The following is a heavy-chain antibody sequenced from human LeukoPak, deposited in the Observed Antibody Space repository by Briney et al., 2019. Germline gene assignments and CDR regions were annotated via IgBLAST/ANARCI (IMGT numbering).Heavy chain of an antibody. CDR2: ISYSGST. J-gene: IGHJ4*02. CDR1: GGSIRSYY. CDR3: VGAATTKFDY. D-gene: IGHD1-26*01. Sequence: SETLSLTCTVSGGSIRSYYWSWLRQPPGKGLEWTGYISYSGSTNYNPSLKSRVTISVDTSKNQFSLKMSSVAAADTAVYYCVGAATTKFDYWGQGTLVTVSS. V-gene: IGHV4-59*08.